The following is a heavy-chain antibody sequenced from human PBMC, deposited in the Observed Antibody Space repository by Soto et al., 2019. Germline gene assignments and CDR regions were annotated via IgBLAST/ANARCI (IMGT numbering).Heavy chain of an antibody. CDR1: GGAISSDDYY. V-gene: IGHV4-30-4*01. CDR2: IYYSGNT. CDR3: ARGAYSDSSSYFDY. J-gene: IGHJ4*02. D-gene: IGHD6-6*01. Sequence: PSETLSLTCTVSGGAISSDDYYWSWIRQPPGKGLEWIGYIYYSGNTYSSPSLQSRVTISVDTSKNQFSLKLNSVTAADTAVYYCARGAYSDSSSYFDYWGQGTLVTVS.